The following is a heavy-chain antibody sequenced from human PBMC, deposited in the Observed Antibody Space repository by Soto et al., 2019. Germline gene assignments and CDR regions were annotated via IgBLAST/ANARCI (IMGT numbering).Heavy chain of an antibody. CDR2: IYHSGGT. CDR1: GGSISTSNL. V-gene: IGHV4-4*02. Sequence: QVQLQESGPGLVKPSGTLSLTCAVSGGSISTSNLWTWVRQPPGKGLEWIGEIYHSGGTNYNPSPKSRVPISVDKSTNQFSLKLNSVTAADTAVYYCARSPRSIAAGGIDYWGQGFLVTVSS. D-gene: IGHD6-13*01. J-gene: IGHJ4*02. CDR3: ARSPRSIAAGGIDY.